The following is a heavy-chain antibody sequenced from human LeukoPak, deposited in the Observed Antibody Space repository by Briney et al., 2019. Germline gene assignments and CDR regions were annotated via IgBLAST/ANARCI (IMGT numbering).Heavy chain of an antibody. Sequence: GGSLRLSCAASGFTFSRTWMYWVRQAPGKGLVWVSRINSDGSSTTYADSVKGRFTISRDNAKNTAYLQMNSLRGEDTAVYFCARDWQYAMDVCGQGTTVTVSS. CDR3: ARDWQYAMDV. CDR2: INSDGSST. J-gene: IGHJ6*02. V-gene: IGHV3-74*01. CDR1: GFTFSRTW.